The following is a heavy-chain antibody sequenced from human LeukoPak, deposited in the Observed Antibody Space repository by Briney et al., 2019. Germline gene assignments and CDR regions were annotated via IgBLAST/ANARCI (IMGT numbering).Heavy chain of an antibody. V-gene: IGHV1-2*02. J-gene: IGHJ4*02. Sequence: SVPVTRLTSGYTLPDHYMHWLRQAPAQGLGWMGWIKSDSGSANFAQKLQGRVSMTRDTSISAVYVELGCLTSDDTAIFLCAKDQDFGPDFWGQGTPVTVSA. CDR1: GYTLPDHY. CDR2: IKSDSGSA. D-gene: IGHD2/OR15-2a*01. CDR3: AKDQDFGPDF.